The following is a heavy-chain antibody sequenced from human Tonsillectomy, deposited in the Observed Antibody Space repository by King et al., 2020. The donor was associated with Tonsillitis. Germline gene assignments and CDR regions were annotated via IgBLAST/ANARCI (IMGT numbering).Heavy chain of an antibody. Sequence: VQLVESGGGLVQPGGSLRLSCAASGFTFSSYWMHWVRQAPGKGLVWVSRINSDGSSTSYADSVKGRFTISRDNAKNTLYLQMNSLRAEDTAGYYCARLLEWPNWFDPWGQGTLVTVSS. D-gene: IGHD3-3*01. CDR2: INSDGSST. V-gene: IGHV3-74*01. CDR1: GFTFSSYW. J-gene: IGHJ5*02. CDR3: ARLLEWPNWFDP.